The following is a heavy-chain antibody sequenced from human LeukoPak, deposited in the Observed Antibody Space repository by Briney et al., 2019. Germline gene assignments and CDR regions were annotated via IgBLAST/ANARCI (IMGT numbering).Heavy chain of an antibody. CDR1: GFTVSSNF. Sequence: GGSLRLSCAASGFTVSSNFMNWVRQAPGKGLEWFSSISSSSSYIYYADSVKGRFTISRDNAKNSLYLQMNSLRAEDTAVYYCARATDYYYDSSGNLDYWGQGTLVTVSS. V-gene: IGHV3-21*01. J-gene: IGHJ4*02. D-gene: IGHD3-22*01. CDR3: ARATDYYYDSSGNLDY. CDR2: ISSSSSYI.